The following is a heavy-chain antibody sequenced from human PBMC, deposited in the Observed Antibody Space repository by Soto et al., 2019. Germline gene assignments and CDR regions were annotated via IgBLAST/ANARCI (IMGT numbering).Heavy chain of an antibody. D-gene: IGHD3-3*01. CDR3: ARDGKNYDFWSGYPGYYYYGMDV. J-gene: IGHJ6*02. CDR2: IIPILGTA. CDR1: GGTFSSYA. V-gene: IGHV1-69*01. Sequence: QVQLVQSGAEVKKPGSSVKVSCKASGGTFSSYAISWVRQAPGQGLEWMGGIIPILGTANYAQKFQGRVTITADESTSTAYMELSSLRSEDTAVYYCARDGKNYDFWSGYPGYYYYGMDVWGQGTTVTVSS.